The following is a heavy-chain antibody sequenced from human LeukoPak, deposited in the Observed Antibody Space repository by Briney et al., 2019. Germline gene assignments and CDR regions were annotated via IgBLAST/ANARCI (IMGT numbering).Heavy chain of an antibody. CDR2: IYHSGST. Sequence: SETLSLTCAVSGYSISSGYYWGWIRQPPRKGLEWIGSIYHSGSTYYNPSLKSRVTISVDTSKNQFSLKLSSVTAADTAVYYCATPQYDFWSGYPDAFDIWGQGTMVTVSS. CDR3: ATPQYDFWSGYPDAFDI. CDR1: GYSISSGYY. J-gene: IGHJ3*02. D-gene: IGHD3-3*01. V-gene: IGHV4-38-2*01.